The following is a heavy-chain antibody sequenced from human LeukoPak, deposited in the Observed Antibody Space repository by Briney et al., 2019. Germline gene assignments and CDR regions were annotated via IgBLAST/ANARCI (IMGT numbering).Heavy chain of an antibody. CDR2: MNPNSGNT. CDR3: ARGVRSRAWLTYYYYYYMDV. J-gene: IGHJ6*03. CDR1: GYTFTSYD. V-gene: IGHV1-8*01. Sequence: GASVKVSCKASGYTFTSYDINWVRQATGQGLELMGWMNPNSGNTGYAQKFQGRVTMTRNTSISTAYMELSSLRSEDTAVYYCARGVRSRAWLTYYYYYYMDVWGKGTTVTVSS. D-gene: IGHD1-26*01.